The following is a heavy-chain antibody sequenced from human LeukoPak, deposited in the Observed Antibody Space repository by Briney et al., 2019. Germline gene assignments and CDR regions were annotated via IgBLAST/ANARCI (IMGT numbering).Heavy chain of an antibody. CDR1: GFTFSSYW. Sequence: GGSLRLSCAASGFTFSSYWMSWVRQAPGKGLEWVANIKQDGSEKYYVDSVKGRFTISRDNAKNSLYLQMNSLRAEDTALYYCAKDNGGYSYGYKDHWGQGTLVTVSS. CDR3: AKDNGGYSYGYKDH. D-gene: IGHD5-18*01. J-gene: IGHJ4*02. V-gene: IGHV3-7*03. CDR2: IKQDGSEK.